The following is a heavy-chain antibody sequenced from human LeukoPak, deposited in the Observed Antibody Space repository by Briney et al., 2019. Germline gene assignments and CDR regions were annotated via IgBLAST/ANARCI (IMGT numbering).Heavy chain of an antibody. D-gene: IGHD7-27*01. V-gene: IGHV3-30-3*01. CDR1: GFTFSSYA. CDR3: ARVLGDY. Sequence: PGRSLRLSCAASGFTFSSYAMHWVRQAPGKGLEWVAVISYDGSNKYYADSVKGRFTISRDNSKNTLYLQMNSLRAEDTAVYYCARVLGDYWGQGILVTVSS. J-gene: IGHJ4*02. CDR2: ISYDGSNK.